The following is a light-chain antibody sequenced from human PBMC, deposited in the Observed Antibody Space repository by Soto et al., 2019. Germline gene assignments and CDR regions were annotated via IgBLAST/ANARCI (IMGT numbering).Light chain of an antibody. CDR1: QSVSSN. CDR3: QQYINWT. J-gene: IGKJ1*01. V-gene: IGKV3-15*01. CDR2: GAS. Sequence: EIVMTQSPATLSVSPGERATLSCRASQSVSSNVAWYQQIPGQTPRLLIYGASTRATGIPVRFSGSGSGTEFTLTISSLQSEDFAVYYCQQYINWTFGQGTKVDIK.